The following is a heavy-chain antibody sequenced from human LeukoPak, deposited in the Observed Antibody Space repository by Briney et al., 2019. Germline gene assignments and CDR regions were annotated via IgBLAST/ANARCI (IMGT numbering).Heavy chain of an antibody. CDR1: GFTSSNYA. CDR2: ISGSGGST. D-gene: IGHD5-24*01. CDR3: AKDYASDMATAPFDY. J-gene: IGHJ4*02. V-gene: IGHV3-23*01. Sequence: PGGSLRLSCAASGFTSSNYAMSWVRQAPGKGLEWVSVISGSGGSTYYADSVKGRFTISRDNSKNTLYLQMNSLRAEDTAVCYCAKDYASDMATAPFDYWGQGTLVTVSS.